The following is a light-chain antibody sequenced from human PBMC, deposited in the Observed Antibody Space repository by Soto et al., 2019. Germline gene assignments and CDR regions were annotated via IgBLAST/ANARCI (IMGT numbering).Light chain of an antibody. V-gene: IGKV1-39*01. CDR2: AAS. CDR1: QSISTY. CDR3: QQSYSTPPT. J-gene: IGKJ1*01. Sequence: DIQMTQSPSSLSASVGDRVTITCRASQSISTYLNCYQQTPVKAPKLLIYAASSLQSGVPSRFSGSGSGTDFTLTISSLHPEDSATYYCQQSYSTPPTFGQGTKVDIK.